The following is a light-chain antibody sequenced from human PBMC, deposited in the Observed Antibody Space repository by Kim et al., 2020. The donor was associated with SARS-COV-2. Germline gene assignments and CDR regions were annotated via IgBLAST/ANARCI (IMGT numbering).Light chain of an antibody. J-gene: IGKJ5*01. CDR3: QQFSSLIT. Sequence: SASVGDRVIITCRASQGISSALAWYQQKPGKPPKLLISDASSLETGVPSRFSGSGSGTDFTLTITSLQPEDFAKYYCQQFSSLITFGQGTRLEIK. CDR1: QGISSA. CDR2: DAS. V-gene: IGKV1-13*02.